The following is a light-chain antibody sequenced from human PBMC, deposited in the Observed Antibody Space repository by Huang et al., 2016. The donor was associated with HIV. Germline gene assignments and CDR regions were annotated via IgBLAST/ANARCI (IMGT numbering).Light chain of an antibody. Sequence: ETVMSQSPTTLSVSPGERVTLSCRASQNIDSDLAWYQQKPGQASRLLIYGASTRATGIAARINGSGSETDFTLTINSLQSEDSAIYYCQQYNHWPPLTFGGGTKVEIK. J-gene: IGKJ4*01. CDR3: QQYNHWPPLT. CDR1: QNIDSD. CDR2: GAS. V-gene: IGKV3-15*01.